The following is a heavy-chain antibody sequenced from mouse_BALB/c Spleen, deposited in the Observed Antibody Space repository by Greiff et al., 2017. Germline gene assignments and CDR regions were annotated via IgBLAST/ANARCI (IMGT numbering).Heavy chain of an antibody. J-gene: IGHJ3*01. CDR2: IYPGDGDT. CDR1: GYTFTSYW. CDR3: TRGRGSSAWFAY. V-gene: IGHV1-87*01. D-gene: IGHD1-1*01. Sequence: QVQLQQSGAELARPGASVKLSCKASGYTFTSYWMQWVKQRPGQGLEWIGAIYPGDGDTRYTQKFKGKATLTADKSSSTAYMQLSSLTSEDSAVYYCTRGRGSSAWFAYWGQGTLVTVSA.